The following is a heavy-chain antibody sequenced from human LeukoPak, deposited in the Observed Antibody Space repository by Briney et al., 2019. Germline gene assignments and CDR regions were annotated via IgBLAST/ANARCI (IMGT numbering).Heavy chain of an antibody. CDR3: ARQAPYGDYAVGY. CDR2: IYYSGST. Sequence: SETLSLTCTVSGGSISSSSYYWGWIRQPPGKGLEWIGSIYYSGSTYYNPSLKSRVTISVDTSKNQFSLKLSSVTAADTAVYYCARQAPYGDYAVGYWGQGTLVTASS. CDR1: GGSISSSSYY. D-gene: IGHD4-17*01. J-gene: IGHJ4*02. V-gene: IGHV4-39*01.